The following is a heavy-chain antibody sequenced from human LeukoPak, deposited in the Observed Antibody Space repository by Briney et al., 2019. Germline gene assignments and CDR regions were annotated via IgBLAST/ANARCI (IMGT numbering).Heavy chain of an antibody. CDR3: AKVDGNNNFDY. D-gene: IGHD5-24*01. J-gene: IGHJ4*02. Sequence: ASVKVSCKASGYTFTSYAIHWVRQAPGQRLEWMGWITTVNVNTKYSQTFQDRVMITRDTSASTAFLELSGLRSGDTAVYYCAKVDGNNNFDYWGQGTLVTVS. V-gene: IGHV1-3*04. CDR1: GYTFTSYA. CDR2: ITTVNVNT.